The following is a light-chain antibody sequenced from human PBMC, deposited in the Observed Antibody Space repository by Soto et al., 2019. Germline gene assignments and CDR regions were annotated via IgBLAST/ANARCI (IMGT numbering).Light chain of an antibody. CDR3: QQYGNSPIT. J-gene: IGKJ5*01. CDR2: DTS. V-gene: IGKV3-11*01. Sequence: VLTQSPATLSLSPGGRATLSCRASQSVSSYLAWYQQKPGQAPRLLIYDTSNRATGVPARFSGSGSGTDFTLTISRLEPEDFAVYYCQQYGNSPITFGQGTRLEIK. CDR1: QSVSSY.